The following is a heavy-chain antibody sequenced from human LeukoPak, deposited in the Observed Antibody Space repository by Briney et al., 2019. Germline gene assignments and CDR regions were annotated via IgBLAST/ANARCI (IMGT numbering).Heavy chain of an antibody. J-gene: IGHJ4*02. CDR1: GFTFNDYY. V-gene: IGHV3-11*01. Sequence: GGSLRLSCAASGFTFNDYYMTWIRQAPGKGLEWIAYVSTTSKTIYYAESVEGRFSISRDNAKNSVFLQMNSLRDDDTAVYYRARGTLLTRDSGYPVFAYWGQGTQVTVSS. CDR3: ARGTLLTRDSGYPVFAY. D-gene: IGHD3-22*01. CDR2: VSTTSKTI.